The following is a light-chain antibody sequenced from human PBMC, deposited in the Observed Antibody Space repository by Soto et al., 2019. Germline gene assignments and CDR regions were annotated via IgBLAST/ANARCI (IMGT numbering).Light chain of an antibody. CDR1: QSVSTY. CDR2: DVS. CDR3: QQRRWSLT. V-gene: IGKV3-11*01. J-gene: IGKJ4*01. Sequence: IVLTQSPATLSLSPGERATLSCRASQSVSTYFAWYQQKSGQAPRLLIYDVSKRATGIPPRFSGSGAGTDFTLTISSLEPEDSATYYCQQRRWSLTFGGGTKVHI.